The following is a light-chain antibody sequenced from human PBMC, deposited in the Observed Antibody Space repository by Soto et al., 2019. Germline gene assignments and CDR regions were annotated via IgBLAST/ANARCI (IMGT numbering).Light chain of an antibody. V-gene: IGLV2-23*01. CDR2: EGS. Sequence: QSVLTQPASVSGSPGQSITISCTGTSSGVGNYNLVSWYQQHPGKAPKLMIFEGSKRPSGVSNRFSGSKSGNTASLTISGLQAEDEADYYCCSYAGSSTLYVFGTGTKVTVL. CDR3: CSYAGSSTLYV. CDR1: SSGVGNYNL. J-gene: IGLJ1*01.